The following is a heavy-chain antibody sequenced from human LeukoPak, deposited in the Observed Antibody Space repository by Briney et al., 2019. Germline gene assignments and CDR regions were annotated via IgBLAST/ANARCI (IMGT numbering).Heavy chain of an antibody. CDR3: AKDLYSSGWYNYFDP. CDR1: GFSISTYG. V-gene: IGHV3-30*18. CDR2: ISHDGSEK. J-gene: IGHJ5*02. Sequence: GGSLRLSCAASGFSISTYGMHWVRQAPGKGLEWVAMISHDGSEKYYVDSAKGRFTISRDNSKNTLYLQMNSLRGEDTAMYYCAKDLYSSGWYNYFDPWGQGTLVTVSS. D-gene: IGHD6-19*01.